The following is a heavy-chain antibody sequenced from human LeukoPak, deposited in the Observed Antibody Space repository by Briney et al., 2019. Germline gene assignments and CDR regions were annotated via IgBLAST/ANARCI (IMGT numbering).Heavy chain of an antibody. Sequence: AGGSLRLSCAASGFTFSSYSMNWVRQAPGKGLEWVSSISSSSSYIYYADSVKGRFTISRDNAKNSLYLQMNSLRAEDTAVYYCARDRGYCSSTSCYGDAFDIWGQGTMVTVSS. CDR2: ISSSSSYI. J-gene: IGHJ3*02. V-gene: IGHV3-21*01. CDR3: ARDRGYCSSTSCYGDAFDI. CDR1: GFTFSSYS. D-gene: IGHD2-2*03.